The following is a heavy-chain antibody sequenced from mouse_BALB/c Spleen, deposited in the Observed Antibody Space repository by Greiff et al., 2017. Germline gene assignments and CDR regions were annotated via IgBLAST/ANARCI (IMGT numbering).Heavy chain of an antibody. D-gene: IGHD1-1*01. CDR2: INSNGGST. V-gene: IGHV5-6-2*01. CDR1: GFTFSSYY. J-gene: IGHJ1*01. CDR3: ARQPITTDWYFDV. Sequence: EVKLMESGGGLVKLGGSLKLSCAASGFTFSSYYMSWVRQTPEKRLELVAAINSNGGSTYYPDTVKGRFTISRDNAKNTLYLQMSSLKSEDTALYYCARQPITTDWYFDVWGAGTTVTVSS.